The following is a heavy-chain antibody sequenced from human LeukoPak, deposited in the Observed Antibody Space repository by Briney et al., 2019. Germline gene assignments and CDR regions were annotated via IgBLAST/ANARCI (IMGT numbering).Heavy chain of an antibody. D-gene: IGHD2-2*01. CDR1: GGTFSSYA. CDR2: IIPIFGTA. Sequence: ASVKVSCKASGGTFSSYAISWVRQAPGQGLEWMGGIIPIFGTANYAQKFQGRVTITADESTSTAYMELSSLRSEDTAVYYCARDLTVVVVPAAIGGWFDPWGQGTLVTVSS. CDR3: ARDLTVVVVPAAIGGWFDP. J-gene: IGHJ5*02. V-gene: IGHV1-69*01.